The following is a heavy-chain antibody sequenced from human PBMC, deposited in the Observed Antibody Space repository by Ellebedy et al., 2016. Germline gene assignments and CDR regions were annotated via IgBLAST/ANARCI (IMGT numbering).Heavy chain of an antibody. CDR3: ARPFLAYCGGDCYSGPADY. V-gene: IGHV4-34*01. Sequence: SQTLSLTCAVYGGSFSGYYWSWIRQPPGKGLEWIGEINHSGSTNYNPSLKSRVTISVDPSKNQFSLKLSSVTAADTAVYYCARPFLAYCGGDCYSGPADYWGQGTLVTVSS. CDR1: GGSFSGYY. CDR2: INHSGST. J-gene: IGHJ4*02. D-gene: IGHD2-21*02.